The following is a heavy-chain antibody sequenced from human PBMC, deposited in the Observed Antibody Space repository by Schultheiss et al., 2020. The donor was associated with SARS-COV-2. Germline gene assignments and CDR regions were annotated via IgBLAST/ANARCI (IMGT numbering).Heavy chain of an antibody. Sequence: GGSLRLSCAASGFTFSSYGMHWVRQAPGKGLEWVSSISSSSSYIYYADSVKGRFTVSRDNSKNTLYLQMNSLRAEDTAVYYCAKDQRLDWFDPWGQGTLVTVSS. V-gene: IGHV3-21*04. CDR1: GFTFSSYG. CDR3: AKDQRLDWFDP. CDR2: ISSSSSYI. J-gene: IGHJ5*02.